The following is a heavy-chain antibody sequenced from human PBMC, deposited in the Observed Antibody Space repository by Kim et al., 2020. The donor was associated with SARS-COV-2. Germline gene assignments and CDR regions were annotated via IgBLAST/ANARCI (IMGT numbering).Heavy chain of an antibody. J-gene: IGHJ4*02. CDR2: IKQDGSEK. D-gene: IGHD7-27*01. CDR3: AGSDSHWGAY. Sequence: GGSLRLSCAASGFTFSSSWMSWVRQAPGKGLEWVANIKQDGSEKNYADSVKGRFTISRDNAKNSLYLQMNSLRAEDTAVYYCAGSDSHWGAYWGQGTLVTVSS. CDR1: GFTFSSSW. V-gene: IGHV3-7*03.